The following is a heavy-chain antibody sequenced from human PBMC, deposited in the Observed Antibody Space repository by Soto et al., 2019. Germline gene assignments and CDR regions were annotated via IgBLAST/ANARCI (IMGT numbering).Heavy chain of an antibody. CDR1: GGSISSGGYY. CDR3: ARDSSRKYGMDV. J-gene: IGHJ6*02. CDR2: IYYSGNT. V-gene: IGHV4-31*03. Sequence: KTSETLSLTCSVSGGSISSGGYYWNWIRQHPERGLEWIGYIYYSGNTVLNPSLTSRATISRDTSKNQFSLKLSSVTAADTAVYYCARDSSRKYGMDVWGQGTTVTVSS.